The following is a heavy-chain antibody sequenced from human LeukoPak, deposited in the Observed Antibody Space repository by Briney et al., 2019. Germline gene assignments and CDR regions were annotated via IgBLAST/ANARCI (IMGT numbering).Heavy chain of an antibody. CDR3: ARHFSPGLRYFDWFRGEGAFDI. V-gene: IGHV5-51*01. CDR2: IYPGDSDT. CDR1: GYSFTSYW. Sequence: GESLKISCKGSGYSFTSYWTGWVRQMPGKGLEWMGIIYPGDSDTRYSPSFQGQVTTSADKSISTAYLQWSSLKASDTAMYYCARHFSPGLRYFDWFRGEGAFDIWGQGTMVTVSS. D-gene: IGHD3-9*01. J-gene: IGHJ3*02.